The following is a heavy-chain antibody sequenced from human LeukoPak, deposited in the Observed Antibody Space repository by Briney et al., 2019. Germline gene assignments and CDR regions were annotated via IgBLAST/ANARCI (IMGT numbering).Heavy chain of an antibody. CDR3: AKSYDILTGLDAFDI. D-gene: IGHD3-9*01. V-gene: IGHV3-21*01. CDR2: ISSSNTYI. J-gene: IGHJ3*02. CDR1: GFRFSSYT. Sequence: GGSLRLSCAASGFRFSSYTMNWVRQAPGKGLEWISSISSSNTYIYYADSVKGRFTISRDNDNNSLYLQMNSLRDEDTAVYYCAKSYDILTGLDAFDIWGQGTMVTVSS.